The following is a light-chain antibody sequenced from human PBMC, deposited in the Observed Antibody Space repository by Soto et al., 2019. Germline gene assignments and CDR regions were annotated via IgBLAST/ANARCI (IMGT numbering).Light chain of an antibody. V-gene: IGLV4-69*01. CDR2: LNSDGRQ. CDR1: SGHSNYA. CDR3: QSWGNGIVL. Sequence: QPVLTQSPSASASLGASVKLTCTLRSGHSNYAITWHQQQPEEGTRYLMKLNSDGRQIRGDGIPDRFAGSISGAERYLTFSRLQSEDEAEYYCQSWGNGIVLFVGGTKMTV. J-gene: IGLJ2*01.